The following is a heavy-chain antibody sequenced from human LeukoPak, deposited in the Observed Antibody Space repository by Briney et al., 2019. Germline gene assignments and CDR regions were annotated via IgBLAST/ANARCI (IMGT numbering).Heavy chain of an antibody. D-gene: IGHD4-17*01. CDR3: ARDEGDYERINYYYYGMDV. V-gene: IGHV4-39*07. CDR1: GGSISSSSYY. Sequence: PSETLSLTCTVSGGSISSSSYYWGWIRQPPGKGLEWIGSIYYSGSTYYNPSLKSRVTISVDTSKNQFSLKLSSVTAADTAVYYCARDEGDYERINYYYYGMDVWGQGTTVTVSS. J-gene: IGHJ6*02. CDR2: IYYSGST.